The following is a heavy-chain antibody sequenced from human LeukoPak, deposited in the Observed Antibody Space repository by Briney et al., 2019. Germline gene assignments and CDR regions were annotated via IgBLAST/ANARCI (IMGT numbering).Heavy chain of an antibody. Sequence: SETLSLTRAVYGGSFSGYYWSWIRQPPGKRLEWMGEINHSGSTKYNASLKSRVIISVGTSKNQFSLKLSSVTGADTAVYYCARGRLLWFGTRGRNRYYFDYWGQGTLVTVSS. CDR3: ARGRLLWFGTRGRNRYYFDY. CDR2: INHSGST. CDR1: GGSFSGYY. D-gene: IGHD3-10*01. V-gene: IGHV4-34*01. J-gene: IGHJ4*02.